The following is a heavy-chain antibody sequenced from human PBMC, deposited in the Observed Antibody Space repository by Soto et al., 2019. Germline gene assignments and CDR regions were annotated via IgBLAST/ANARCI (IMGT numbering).Heavy chain of an antibody. Sequence: SETLSLTCAVSGGSISSGGYSWSWIRQPPGKGLEWIGYIYHSGSTYYNPSLKSRVTISVDRSKNQFSLKLSSVTAADTAVYYCARDMSGFDYWGQGTLVTVSS. J-gene: IGHJ4*02. D-gene: IGHD3-3*01. CDR1: GGSISSGGYS. V-gene: IGHV4-30-2*01. CDR2: IYHSGST. CDR3: ARDMSGFDY.